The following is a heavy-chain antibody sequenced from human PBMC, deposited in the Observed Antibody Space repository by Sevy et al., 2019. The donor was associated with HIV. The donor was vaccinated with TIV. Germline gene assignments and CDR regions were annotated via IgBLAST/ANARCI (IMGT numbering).Heavy chain of an antibody. D-gene: IGHD3-22*01. Sequence: ASVKVSCKASGYTFTNYGITWVRQAPGQGLEWMGWISAYNGYTEYAQSFQGRITMTTDTSTSTAYMELRSLRSDDTAVYHCARDESFSLIVVDLDYWGQGTLVTVSS. V-gene: IGHV1-18*01. CDR1: GYTFTNYG. J-gene: IGHJ4*02. CDR3: ARDESFSLIVVDLDY. CDR2: ISAYNGYT.